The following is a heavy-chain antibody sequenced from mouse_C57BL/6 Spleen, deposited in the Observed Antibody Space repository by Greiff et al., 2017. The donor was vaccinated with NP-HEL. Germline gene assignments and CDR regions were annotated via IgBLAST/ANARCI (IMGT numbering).Heavy chain of an antibody. D-gene: IGHD1-1*01. V-gene: IGHV1-54*01. CDR1: GYAFTNYL. Sequence: VQLQQSGAELVRPGTSVKVSCKASGYAFTNYLIEWVKQRPGQGLEWIGVINPGSGGTKYNEKFKGKATLTADKSSSTAYMQLSSLTSEDSAVYFCARKVTTVVAFDYWGQGTTLTVSS. CDR2: INPGSGGT. CDR3: ARKVTTVVAFDY. J-gene: IGHJ2*01.